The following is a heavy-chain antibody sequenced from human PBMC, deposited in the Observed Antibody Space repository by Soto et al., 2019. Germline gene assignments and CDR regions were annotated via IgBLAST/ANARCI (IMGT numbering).Heavy chain of an antibody. V-gene: IGHV4-39*01. CDR3: ARHVERSSSWYPKRKNWFDP. J-gene: IGHJ5*02. Sequence: TLSLTCTVSGGSISSSSYYWGWIRQPPGKGLEWIGSIYYSGSTYYNPPLKSRVTISVDTSKNQFSLKLSSVTAADTAVYYCARHVERSSSWYPKRKNWFDPWGQGTLVTVSS. CDR2: IYYSGST. CDR1: GGSISSSSYY. D-gene: IGHD6-13*01.